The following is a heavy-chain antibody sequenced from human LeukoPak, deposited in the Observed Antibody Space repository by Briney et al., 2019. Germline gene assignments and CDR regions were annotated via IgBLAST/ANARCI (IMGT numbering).Heavy chain of an antibody. CDR2: IYYSGST. Sequence: ASETLSLTCTVSGGSISSYYWSWIRQPPGKGLEWIGYIYYSGSTNYNPSLKSRVTISVDTSKNQFSLKLSSVTAADTAVYYCARGHGFRFFDYWGQGTLVTLSS. CDR1: GGSISSYY. CDR3: ARGHGFRFFDY. J-gene: IGHJ4*02. V-gene: IGHV4-59*01. D-gene: IGHD3-10*01.